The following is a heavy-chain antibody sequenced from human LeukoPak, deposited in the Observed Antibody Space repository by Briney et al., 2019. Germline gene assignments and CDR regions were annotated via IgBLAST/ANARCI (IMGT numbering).Heavy chain of an antibody. Sequence: GGPLRLSCAASGFTFSSYAMNWVRQAPGKGLEWVSSISGSGGSTYYADSVKGRFTISRDNSKNTLYVQMNNLRAEDAAVYYCAKATGTTKSPFHYWGQGTLVTVSS. J-gene: IGHJ4*02. D-gene: IGHD1-1*01. V-gene: IGHV3-23*01. CDR3: AKATGTTKSPFHY. CDR2: ISGSGGST. CDR1: GFTFSSYA.